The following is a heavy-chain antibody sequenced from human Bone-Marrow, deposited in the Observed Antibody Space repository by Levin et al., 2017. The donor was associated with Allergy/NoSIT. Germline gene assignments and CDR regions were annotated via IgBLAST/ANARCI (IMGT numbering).Heavy chain of an antibody. J-gene: IGHJ3*02. CDR1: GGPISSGVYF. CDR3: ARGITVFGVVLAVNDAFDI. CDR2: VSHSGIT. Sequence: LRLSCTVSGGPISSGVYFWSWIRQLPGKGLEWIGYVSHSGITFYNQSLKSRVTISGDTSKSLFSLNLSSVTAADTAVYYCARGITVFGVVLAVNDAFDIWGQGTMVTVSS. D-gene: IGHD3-3*01. V-gene: IGHV4-31*03.